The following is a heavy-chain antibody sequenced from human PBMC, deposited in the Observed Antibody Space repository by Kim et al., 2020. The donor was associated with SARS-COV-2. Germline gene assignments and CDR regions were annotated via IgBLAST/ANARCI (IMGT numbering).Heavy chain of an antibody. CDR3: ARRHGDYDWYFDL. V-gene: IGHV4-39*01. J-gene: IGHJ2*01. D-gene: IGHD4-17*01. Sequence: YNPSLKSRVTISVDTSKNQFSLKLSSVTAADTAVYYCARRHGDYDWYFDLWGRGTLVTVSS.